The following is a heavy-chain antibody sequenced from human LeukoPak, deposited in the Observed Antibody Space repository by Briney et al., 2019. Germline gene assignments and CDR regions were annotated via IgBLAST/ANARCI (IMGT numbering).Heavy chain of an antibody. CDR2: ISGSGGST. D-gene: IGHD3-3*01. Sequence: PGGSLRLSCAASGFTFSSYAMSWVRQAPGKGLEWVSAISGSGGSTYYADSVKGRFTISRGNSKNTLYLQMNSLRAEDTAVYYCAKHAPTSEYYDFWSGYYAAFDYWGQGTLVTVSS. CDR1: GFTFSSYA. V-gene: IGHV3-23*01. CDR3: AKHAPTSEYYDFWSGYYAAFDY. J-gene: IGHJ4*02.